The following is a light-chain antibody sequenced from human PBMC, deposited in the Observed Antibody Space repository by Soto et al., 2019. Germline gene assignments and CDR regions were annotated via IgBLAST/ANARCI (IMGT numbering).Light chain of an antibody. Sequence: QSVLTQPASVSGSPGQSITITCTGTSRDVRSYNLVSWYQQHPGKAPKLMIYEVSKRPSGVSNRFSGSKSGNTASLTISGLQAEDEADYYCCSYAGTITFVSSVLGTGTKVTVL. J-gene: IGLJ1*01. CDR2: EVS. CDR3: CSYAGTITFVSSV. V-gene: IGLV2-23*02. CDR1: SRDVRSYNL.